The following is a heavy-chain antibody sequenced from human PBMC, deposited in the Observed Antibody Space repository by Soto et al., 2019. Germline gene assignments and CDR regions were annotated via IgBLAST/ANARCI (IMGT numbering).Heavy chain of an antibody. CDR3: ARAYMYAFDM. J-gene: IGHJ3*02. D-gene: IGHD5-18*01. V-gene: IGHV3-30-3*01. CDR2: ISYDGSNK. Sequence: VAVISYDGSNKYYADSVKGRFTISRDNSKNTLYLQMNSLRVEDTAVYYCARAYMYAFDMWGQGTMVTVSP.